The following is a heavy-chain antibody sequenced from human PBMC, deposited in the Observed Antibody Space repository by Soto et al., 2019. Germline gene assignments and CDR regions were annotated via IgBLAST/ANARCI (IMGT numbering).Heavy chain of an antibody. V-gene: IGHV3-53*01. D-gene: IGHD5-18*01. CDR1: GFTVSSNY. CDR2: IYSGGST. CDR3: ASTIGYLYYYYGMAV. J-gene: IGHJ6*02. Sequence: GVLRLSCAASGFTVSSNYMSLVRQAPGKGLEWVSVIYSGGSTYYADSVKGRFTISRDNSKNTLYLQMNSLRAEDTAVYYCASTIGYLYYYYGMAVWXQGTTVTVSS.